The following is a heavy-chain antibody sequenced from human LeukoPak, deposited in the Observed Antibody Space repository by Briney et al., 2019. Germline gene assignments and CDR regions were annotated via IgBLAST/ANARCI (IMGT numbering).Heavy chain of an antibody. V-gene: IGHV1-2*02. D-gene: IGHD5-18*01. Sequence: ASVKVSCKASGYTFTGYYMHWVRQAPGQGLEWMGWINPNSGGTNYAQKFQGRVTMTRETSISTAYMELSGLRSEDTALYYCARAYVDTAMVIWGQGTLVTVSS. CDR1: GYTFTGYY. CDR3: ARAYVDTAMVI. CDR2: INPNSGGT. J-gene: IGHJ4*02.